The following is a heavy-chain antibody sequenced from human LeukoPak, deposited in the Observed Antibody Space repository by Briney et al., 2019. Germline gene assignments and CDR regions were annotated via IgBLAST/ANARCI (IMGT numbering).Heavy chain of an antibody. CDR2: INHSGST. D-gene: IGHD5-18*01. CDR3: ARRPLYSYGPNDY. J-gene: IGHJ4*02. V-gene: IGHV4-34*01. Sequence: SETLSLTCAVYGGSFSGYYWSWIRQPPGKGLEWIGEINHSGSTNYNPSLKSRVTISVDTSKIQFSLKLSSVTAADTAVYYCARRPLYSYGPNDYWGQGTLVTVSS. CDR1: GGSFSGYY.